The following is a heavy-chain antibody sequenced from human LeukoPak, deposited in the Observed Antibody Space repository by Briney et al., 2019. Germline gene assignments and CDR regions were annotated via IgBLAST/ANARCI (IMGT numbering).Heavy chain of an antibody. CDR2: IYHSGSF. CDR3: ARVGINPGDHYYSWMDV. D-gene: IGHD2-21*02. V-gene: IGHV4/OR15-8*01. Sequence: SETLSLTCAVSGGSISSNNWWSWVRQSPEKGLEWIAEIYHSGSFNRNPSLKSRVTILVDKSKNQFSLNLTSVTAADTAVYYCARVGINPGDHYYSWMDVWGQGTTVTVSS. J-gene: IGHJ6*02. CDR1: GGSISSNNW.